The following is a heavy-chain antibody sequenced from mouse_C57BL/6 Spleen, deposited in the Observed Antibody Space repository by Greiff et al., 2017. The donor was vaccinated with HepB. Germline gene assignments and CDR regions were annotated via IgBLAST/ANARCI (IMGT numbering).Heavy chain of an antibody. Sequence: VMLVESGAELVRPGTSVKMSCKASGYTFTNYWIGWAKQRPGHGLEWIGDIYPGGGYTNYNEKFKGKATLTADKSSSTAYMQFSSLTSEDSAIYYCARLEDAYFDYWGQGTTLTVSS. CDR3: ARLEDAYFDY. CDR1: GYTFTNYW. J-gene: IGHJ2*01. CDR2: IYPGGGYT. V-gene: IGHV1-63*01.